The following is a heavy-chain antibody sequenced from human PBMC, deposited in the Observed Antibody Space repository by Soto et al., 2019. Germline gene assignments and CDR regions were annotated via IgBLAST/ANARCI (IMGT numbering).Heavy chain of an antibody. CDR3: LIAVAGSFAPDY. CDR2: ISSSSTYI. J-gene: IGHJ4*02. V-gene: IGHV3-21*01. Sequence: SLRLSCAASGFTFSTYSMNWVRQAPGKGLEWVSYISSSSTYIYYADSVKGRFTISRGNAKNSLYLQMNSLRAEDTAVYYCLIAVAGSFAPDYWGQGTLVTVSS. D-gene: IGHD6-19*01. CDR1: GFTFSTYS.